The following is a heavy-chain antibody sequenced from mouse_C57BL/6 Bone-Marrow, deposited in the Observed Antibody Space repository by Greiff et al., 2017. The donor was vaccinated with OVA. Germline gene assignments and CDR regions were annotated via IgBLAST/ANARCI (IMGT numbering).Heavy chain of an antibody. J-gene: IGHJ3*01. CDR2: IRSKSNNYAT. CDR3: VRGWDRFAY. V-gene: IGHV10-1*01. CDR1: GFSFNTYA. D-gene: IGHD4-1*01. Sequence: EVQLVESGGGLVQPKGSLKLSCAASGFSFNTYAMNWVRQAPGKGLEWVARIRSKSNNYATYYADSVKDRFTISRDDSESMLYLQMNNLKAEDTAMYYCVRGWDRFAYWGQGTLVTVSA.